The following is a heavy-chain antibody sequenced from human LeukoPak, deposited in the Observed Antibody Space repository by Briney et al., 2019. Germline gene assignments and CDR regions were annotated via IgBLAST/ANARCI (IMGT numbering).Heavy chain of an antibody. V-gene: IGHV4-59*01. CDR3: ASADYGSGTYHFDY. J-gene: IGHJ4*02. D-gene: IGHD3-10*01. Sequence: PSETLSLTCTVSGGSISSYYWTWIRQPPGKGLEWIGYIYYSGSTNYNPSLKSRVTISLDTSKNQFSLKLSSVTAADTAVYYCASADYGSGTYHFDYWGQGTLVTVSS. CDR1: GGSISSYY. CDR2: IYYSGST.